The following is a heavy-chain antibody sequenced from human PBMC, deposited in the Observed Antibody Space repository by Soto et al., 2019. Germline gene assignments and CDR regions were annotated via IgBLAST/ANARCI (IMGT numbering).Heavy chain of an antibody. CDR3: AKDMVADSGIAAAATPRTIDY. CDR1: GFTFSSYA. J-gene: IGHJ4*02. CDR2: ISGSGGST. V-gene: IGHV3-23*01. Sequence: GGSLRLSCAAPGFTFSSYAMSWVRQAPGKGLEWVSAISGSGGSTYYADSVKGRFTISRDNSKNTLYLQMNSLRAEDTAVYYCAKDMVADSGIAAAATPRTIDYWGQGTLVTVSS. D-gene: IGHD6-13*01.